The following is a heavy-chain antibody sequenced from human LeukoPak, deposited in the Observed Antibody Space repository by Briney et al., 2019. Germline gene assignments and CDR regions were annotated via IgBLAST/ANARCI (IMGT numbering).Heavy chain of an antibody. CDR2: ISGSGGST. Sequence: PGGSLRLSCAASGFTFSSYAMSWVRQAPGKGLEWVSAISGSGGSTYYANSVKGRFPISRDNSKNTLYLQMNSLSAEDTAVYYCAKHGEDGYNLYYFDYWGQGTLVTVSS. CDR3: AKHGEDGYNLYYFDY. V-gene: IGHV3-23*01. D-gene: IGHD5-24*01. J-gene: IGHJ4*02. CDR1: GFTFSSYA.